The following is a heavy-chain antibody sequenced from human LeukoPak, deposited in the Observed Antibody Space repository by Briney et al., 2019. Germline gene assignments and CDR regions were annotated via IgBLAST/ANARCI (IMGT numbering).Heavy chain of an antibody. J-gene: IGHJ5*02. CDR1: GGSISSGSYY. V-gene: IGHV4-61*02. D-gene: IGHD3-22*01. CDR3: ARGEYYYDSSGHNWFDP. CDR2: IYTSGST. Sequence: PSQTLSLTCTVSGGSISSGSYYWSWIRQPAGKGLEWIGRIYTSGSTNYNPSLKSRVTISVDTSKNQFSLKLSSVTAADTAVYYCARGEYYYDSSGHNWFDPWGQGTLVTVSS.